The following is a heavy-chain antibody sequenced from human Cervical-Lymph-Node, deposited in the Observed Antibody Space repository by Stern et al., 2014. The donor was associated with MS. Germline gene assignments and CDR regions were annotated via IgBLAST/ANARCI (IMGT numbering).Heavy chain of an antibody. D-gene: IGHD3-22*01. CDR2: IIPTYDAP. CDR1: GDTFSTFSDFA. V-gene: IGHV1-69*06. CDR3: ARDLRPHYDGSGRGYIFHI. Sequence: QVQLVQSGAEVKKPGSSVKASCKASGDTFSTFSDFAISWVRQAPGQGLEWMGGIIPTYDAPNYAPKFHGRITITADTSTNTACMELSSLRSEDTAVYYCARDLRPHYDGSGRGYIFHIWGQGTKVTVSS. J-gene: IGHJ3*02.